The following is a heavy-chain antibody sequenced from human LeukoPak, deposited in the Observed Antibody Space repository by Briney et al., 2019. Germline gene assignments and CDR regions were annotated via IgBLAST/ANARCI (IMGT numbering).Heavy chain of an antibody. CDR2: INHSGST. Sequence: SETLSPTCAVYGGSFSGYYWSWIRQPPGKGLEWIGEINHSGSTNYNPSLKSRVTISVDTSKNQFSLKLSSVTAADTAVYYCARGGDDCSSTSCYAFDIWGQGTMVTVSS. CDR3: ARGGDDCSSTSCYAFDI. J-gene: IGHJ3*02. V-gene: IGHV4-34*01. CDR1: GGSFSGYY. D-gene: IGHD2-2*01.